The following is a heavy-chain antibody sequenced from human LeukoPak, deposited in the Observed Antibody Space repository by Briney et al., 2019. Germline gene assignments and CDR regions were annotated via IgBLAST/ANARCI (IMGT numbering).Heavy chain of an antibody. CDR1: GYTFTSYG. Sequence: SVKVSCKASGYTFTSYGISWVRQAPGQGLEWMGGIIPIFGTANYAQKFQGRVTITADESTSTAYMELSSLRSEDTAVYYCARDLGVVGATGYWGQGTLVTVSS. D-gene: IGHD1-26*01. V-gene: IGHV1-69*13. J-gene: IGHJ4*02. CDR3: ARDLGVVGATGY. CDR2: IIPIFGTA.